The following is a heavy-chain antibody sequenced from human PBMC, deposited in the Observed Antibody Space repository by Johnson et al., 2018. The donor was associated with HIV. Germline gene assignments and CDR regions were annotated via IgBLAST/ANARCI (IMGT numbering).Heavy chain of an antibody. CDR2: ISYDGSNK. V-gene: IGHV3-30-3*01. Sequence: QMQLVESGGGVVQPGRSLRLSCAASGFTFSSYAMHWVRQAPGKGLEWVTLISYDGSNKYYADSVKGRFTISRDNSKNTLYLQMNSLRDEDTSVYYCARGLTMIVVVDAFDIWGQGTMVIVYS. CDR3: ARGLTMIVVVDAFDI. CDR1: GFTFSSYA. D-gene: IGHD3-22*01. J-gene: IGHJ3*02.